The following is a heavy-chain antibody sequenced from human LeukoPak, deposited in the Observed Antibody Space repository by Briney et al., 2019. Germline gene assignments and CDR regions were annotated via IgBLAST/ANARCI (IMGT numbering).Heavy chain of an antibody. CDR3: ARDLPEPGAFDI. D-gene: IGHD1-14*01. CDR1: GGSISSSSYY. Sequence: SETLSLTCTVSGGSISSSSYYWGWIRQPPGKGLEWIGSIYYSGSTYYNPSLKSRVTISVDTSKNQFSLKLSSVTAADTAVYYCARDLPEPGAFDIWGQGTMVTVSS. V-gene: IGHV4-39*07. J-gene: IGHJ3*02. CDR2: IYYSGST.